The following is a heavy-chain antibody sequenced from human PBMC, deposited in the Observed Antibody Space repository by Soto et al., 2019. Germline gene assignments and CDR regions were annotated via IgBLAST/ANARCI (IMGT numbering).Heavy chain of an antibody. CDR3: ARDKGVAEAGIPYYFDY. D-gene: IGHD6-13*01. V-gene: IGHV1-69*12. Sequence: QVQLVQSGAEVKKPGSSVKVSCKASGGTFSSYAISWVRQAPGQGLEWMGGIIPIFGTANYAQKFQGRVTITADESTSTDYLELSSLRYEDTAVYYCARDKGVAEAGIPYYFDYWGQGTLVTVSS. CDR2: IIPIFGTA. J-gene: IGHJ4*02. CDR1: GGTFSSYA.